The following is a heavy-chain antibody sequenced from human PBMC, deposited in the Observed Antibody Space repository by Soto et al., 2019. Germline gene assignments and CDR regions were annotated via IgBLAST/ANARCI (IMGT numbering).Heavy chain of an antibody. V-gene: IGHV3-30*18. CDR1: GFIFSSYG. CDR3: AKDYDLWSGYLNY. J-gene: IGHJ4*02. CDR2: ISYDGSNK. D-gene: IGHD3-3*01. Sequence: QVQLVESGGGVVQPGRSLRLSCAVSGFIFSSYGMHWVRQAPGKGLEWVAVISYDGSNKYYADSVKGRFTISRDNSKKNLYLQMNSLRAECTAVYYCAKDYDLWSGYLNYWGPGTLVTVSS.